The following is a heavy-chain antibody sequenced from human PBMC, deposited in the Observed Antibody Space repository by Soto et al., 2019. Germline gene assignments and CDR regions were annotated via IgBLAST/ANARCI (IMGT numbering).Heavy chain of an antibody. V-gene: IGHV3-21*01. CDR3: ARDDFWSGYKREVGVY. J-gene: IGHJ4*02. CDR1: GFTFSSYS. D-gene: IGHD3-3*01. CDR2: ISSSSSYI. Sequence: EVQLVESGGGLVKPGGSLRLSCAASGFTFSSYSMNWVRQAPGKWLEWVSSISSSSSYICYADSVKGRFTISRDNAKNSLYLQMNSLRAEDTAVYYCARDDFWSGYKREVGVYWGQGTLVTVSS.